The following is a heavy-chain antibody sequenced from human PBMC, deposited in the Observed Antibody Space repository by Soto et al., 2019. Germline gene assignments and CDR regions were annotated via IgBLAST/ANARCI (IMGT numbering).Heavy chain of an antibody. D-gene: IGHD2-15*01. CDR3: ARGGPDCSDGKGPPNWFDP. Sequence: QVQLVQSGAEVKKPGASVKVSCKASGYTFTSYGISWVRRAPGQGLEWMGWIRAYNGNTKYAQKLQGRVTMTTDTSTPTAYMELRSLGSDARAVYYCARGGPDCSDGKGPPNWFDPWGQGTLFTVSS. CDR1: GYTFTSYG. V-gene: IGHV1-18*01. CDR2: IRAYNGNT. J-gene: IGHJ5*02.